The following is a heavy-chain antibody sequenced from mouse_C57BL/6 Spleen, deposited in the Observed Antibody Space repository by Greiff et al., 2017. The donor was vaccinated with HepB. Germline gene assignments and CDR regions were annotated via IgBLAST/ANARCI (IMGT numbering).Heavy chain of an antibody. V-gene: IGHV2-5*01. CDR2: IWRGGST. J-gene: IGHJ4*01. D-gene: IGHD2-4*01. CDR1: GFSLTSYG. CDR3: AKKGDYDCYAMDY. Sequence: VKLVESGPGLVQPSQSLSITCTVSGFSLTSYGVHWVRQSPGKGLEWLGVIWRGGSTDYNAAFMSRLSITKDNSKSQVFFKMNSLQADDTAIYYCAKKGDYDCYAMDYWGQGTSVTVSS.